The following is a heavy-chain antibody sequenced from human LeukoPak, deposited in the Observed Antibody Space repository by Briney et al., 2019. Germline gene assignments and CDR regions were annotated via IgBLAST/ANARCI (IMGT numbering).Heavy chain of an antibody. D-gene: IGHD5-12*01. V-gene: IGHV4-34*01. CDR1: GGSFSGYY. CDR2: INHSGST. Sequence: SETLSLTCAVYGGSFSGYYWSWIRQPPGKGLEWIGEINHSGSTNYNPSLKSRVTMSVDTSKNQFSLKLSSVTAADTAVYYCARMSSGYDLVLGYYYYMDVWGKGTTVTISS. J-gene: IGHJ6*03. CDR3: ARMSSGYDLVLGYYYYMDV.